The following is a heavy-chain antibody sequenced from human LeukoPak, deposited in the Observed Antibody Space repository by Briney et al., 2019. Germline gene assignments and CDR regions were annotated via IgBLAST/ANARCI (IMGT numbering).Heavy chain of an antibody. V-gene: IGHV1-46*01. CDR1: GNTFTSDY. CDR3: AASGGKDGIYLDS. J-gene: IGHJ4*02. CDR2: INPIGGST. D-gene: IGHD4-23*01. Sequence: RASVKVSCKASGNTFTSDYMHWVRQAPGEGLEWMGIINPIGGSTSYAQRFQDRITMTRDTSTTTLYVELSGLRSEDTAMYYCAASGGKDGIYLDSWGQGTLVAVSS.